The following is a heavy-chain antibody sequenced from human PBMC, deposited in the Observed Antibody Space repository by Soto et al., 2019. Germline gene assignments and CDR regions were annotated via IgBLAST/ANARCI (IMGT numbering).Heavy chain of an antibody. CDR1: GGSISSYY. CDR2: IYYSGST. V-gene: IGHV4-59*01. CDR3: ASVRRGYSGYAIDY. J-gene: IGHJ4*02. Sequence: SETLSLTCTVSGGSISSYYWSWIRQPPGKGLEWIGYIYYSGSTNYNPSLKSRVTISVDTSKNQFSLKLSSVTAADTAVYYCASVRRGYSGYAIDYWGQGTLVTVS. D-gene: IGHD5-12*01.